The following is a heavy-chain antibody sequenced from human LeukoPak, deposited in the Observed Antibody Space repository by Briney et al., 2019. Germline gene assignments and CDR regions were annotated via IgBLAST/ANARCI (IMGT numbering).Heavy chain of an antibody. V-gene: IGHV3-23*01. D-gene: IGHD2-2*01. CDR1: GFTFSNYA. CDR3: AQEIVPAAMGFDS. CDR2: ISVSGGGT. Sequence: GGSLRLSCAASGFTFSNYAMSWVRQAPGKGLEWVSAISVSGGGTYYADSVKGRFTISRDNSKNTPYLQMTRLRAEDTAVYSCAQEIVPAAMGFDSWGQGTLVTASS. J-gene: IGHJ4*02.